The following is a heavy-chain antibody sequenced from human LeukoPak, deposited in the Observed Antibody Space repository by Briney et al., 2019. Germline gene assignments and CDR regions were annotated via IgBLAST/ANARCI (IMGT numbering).Heavy chain of an antibody. Sequence: GGSLRLSCTASGFTFGDYAMSWIRQAPGKGLEWVGFIRSKAYGETADYAASVKGRFTISRDNSKNTLYLQMNSLRAEDTAVYYCAKDPRYSSSTKYFQHWGQGTLVTVSS. CDR1: GFTFGDYA. D-gene: IGHD6-13*01. CDR2: IRSKAYGETA. J-gene: IGHJ1*01. CDR3: AKDPRYSSSTKYFQH. V-gene: IGHV3-49*03.